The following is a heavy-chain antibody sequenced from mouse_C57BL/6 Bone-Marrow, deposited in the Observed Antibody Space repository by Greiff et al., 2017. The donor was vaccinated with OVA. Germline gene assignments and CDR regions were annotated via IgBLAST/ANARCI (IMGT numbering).Heavy chain of an antibody. CDR1: GYAFSSSW. J-gene: IGHJ3*01. CDR2: IYPGDGDT. D-gene: IGHD1-1*01. Sequence: VQLQQSGPELVKPGASVKISCKASGYAFSSSWMNWVKQRPGKGLEWIGRIYPGDGDTNYNGKFKGKATLTADKSSSTAYMQLSSLTSEDSAVYFCARSGYYGSGPSWFAYWGQGTLVTVAA. CDR3: ARSGYYGSGPSWFAY. V-gene: IGHV1-82*01.